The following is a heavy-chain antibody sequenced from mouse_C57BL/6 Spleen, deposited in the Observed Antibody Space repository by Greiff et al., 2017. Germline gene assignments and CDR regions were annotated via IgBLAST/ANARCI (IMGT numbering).Heavy chain of an antibody. J-gene: IGHJ2*01. Sequence: VQLQQSGPELVKPGASVKISCKASGYSFTGYYMNWVKQSPEKSLEWIGEINPSTGGTTYNQKFKAKATLTVDKSSSTAYMQLKSLTSEDSAVYYCARSGDKDYFDYWGQGTTLTVSS. V-gene: IGHV1-42*01. CDR1: GYSFTGYY. CDR3: ARSGDKDYFDY. D-gene: IGHD3-3*01. CDR2: INPSTGGT.